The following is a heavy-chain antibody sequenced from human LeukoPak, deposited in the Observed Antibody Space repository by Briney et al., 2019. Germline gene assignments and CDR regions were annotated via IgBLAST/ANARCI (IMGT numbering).Heavy chain of an antibody. Sequence: SETLSLTCSVSGGSITSYYWTWIRQPPGKGLEWIGYISDGGSTNYNASLKSRVSISIDTSKNQFSLKLSSVTAADTAVYFCARASTTFDDWGQGTLFTVSS. CDR2: ISDGGST. J-gene: IGHJ4*02. D-gene: IGHD1-14*01. V-gene: IGHV4-59*01. CDR1: GGSITSYY. CDR3: ARASTTFDD.